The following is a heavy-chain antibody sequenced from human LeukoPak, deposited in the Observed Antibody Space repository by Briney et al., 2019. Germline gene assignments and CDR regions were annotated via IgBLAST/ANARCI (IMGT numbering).Heavy chain of an antibody. V-gene: IGHV4-38-2*02. CDR1: GYSISSGYY. Sequence: SETLSLTCTVSGYSISSGYYWGWIRQPPGKRLEWIGNFYHTGTTYYNPSLKSRVTISLDTSRNQFSLKLGSVTAADTVVYYCARGVTMIGRLRFDPWGQGTLVTVSS. CDR2: FYHTGTT. D-gene: IGHD3-22*01. J-gene: IGHJ5*02. CDR3: ARGVTMIGRLRFDP.